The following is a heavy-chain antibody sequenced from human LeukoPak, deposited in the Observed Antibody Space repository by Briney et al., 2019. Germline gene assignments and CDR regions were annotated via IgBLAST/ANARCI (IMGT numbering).Heavy chain of an antibody. D-gene: IGHD3-10*01. V-gene: IGHV1-46*01. CDR1: GYTFTNYY. J-gene: IGHJ6*03. CDR3: ARVGPYGSGTLFLRTDSYYYMDV. CDR2: ITPSSGST. Sequence: GASVKVSCKASGYTFTNYYMQWVRQAPGQGLEWMGTITPSSGSTSYAQKFQGRVTMTRDTSTSTVYMELSSLRSEDTAMYYCARVGPYGSGTLFLRTDSYYYMDVWGKGTTVTVSS.